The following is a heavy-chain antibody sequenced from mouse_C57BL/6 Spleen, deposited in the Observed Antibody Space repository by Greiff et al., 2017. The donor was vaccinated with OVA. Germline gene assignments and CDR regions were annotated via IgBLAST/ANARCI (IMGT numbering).Heavy chain of an antibody. CDR1: GYSITSGYD. CDR3: ARYGPYAMDY. V-gene: IGHV3-1*01. CDR2: ISYSGST. D-gene: IGHD1-1*01. Sequence: VQLKESGPGMVKPSQSLSLTCTVTGYSITSGYDWHWIRHFPGNKLAWMGYISYSGSTNYNPSLKSRISITHDTSKNHFFLKLNSVTTEDTATYYCARYGPYAMDYWGQGTSVTVSS. J-gene: IGHJ4*01.